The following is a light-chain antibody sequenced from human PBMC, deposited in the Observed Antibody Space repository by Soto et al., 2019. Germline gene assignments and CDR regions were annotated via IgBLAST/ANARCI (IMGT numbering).Light chain of an antibody. V-gene: IGKV3-20*01. Sequence: ASQSVSSSFLAWYQQKPGQAPRLLISAASSRATGTPDRFSGSGSGTDFTLTISRLEPEDFVVYYCQQYASSRITFGQGTRLEIK. CDR3: QQYASSRIT. CDR2: AAS. CDR1: QSVSSSF. J-gene: IGKJ5*01.